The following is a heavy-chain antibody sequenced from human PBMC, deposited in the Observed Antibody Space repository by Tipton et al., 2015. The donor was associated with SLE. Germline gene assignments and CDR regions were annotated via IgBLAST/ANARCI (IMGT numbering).Heavy chain of an antibody. CDR2: ISGCNGDT. V-gene: IGHV1-18*01. CDR1: GYTFTSYG. CDR3: ARSGYYDSSGYPPFLGY. D-gene: IGHD3-22*01. Sequence: QSGAEVKKPGASVKVSCKASGYTFTSYGLSWVRQAPGQGLEWVGWISGCNGDTNYAQKLQDRVTMTTDTTTSTAYMELRSLRSDDTAVYFCARSGYYDSSGYPPFLGYWGQGTLVTVSS. J-gene: IGHJ4*02.